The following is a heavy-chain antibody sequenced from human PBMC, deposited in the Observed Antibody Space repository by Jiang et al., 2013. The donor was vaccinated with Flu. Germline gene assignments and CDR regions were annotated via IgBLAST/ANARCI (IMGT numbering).Heavy chain of an antibody. D-gene: IGHD5-12*01. CDR1: GYSFTSYW. V-gene: IGHV5-51*03. Sequence: SGAEVKKPGESLKISCKGSGYSFTSYWIGWVRQMPGKGLEWMGIIYPGDSDTRYSPSFQGQVTISADKSISTAYLQWSSLKASDTAMYYCAAIVATMGKTYYYYGMDVWGRRDHGHRLL. CDR3: AAIVATMGKTYYYYGMDV. CDR2: IYPGDSDT. J-gene: IGHJ6*02.